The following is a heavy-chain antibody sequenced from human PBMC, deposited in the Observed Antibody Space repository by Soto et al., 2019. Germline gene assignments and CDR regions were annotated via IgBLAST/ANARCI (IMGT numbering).Heavy chain of an antibody. D-gene: IGHD1-26*01. CDR3: AMLNSGSYTYHGMDV. CDR2: ISGSGGNT. J-gene: IGHJ6*02. Sequence: EVQLLESGGHLVQPGGSLRLSCAASGFTFSSYAMNWVRQAPGKGLEWGSAISGSGGNTFYADSVKGRFTISRDNSKNTLSLQMHSLRAEDTAIYYCAMLNSGSYTYHGMDVWGPGTAVTVSS. CDR1: GFTFSSYA. V-gene: IGHV3-23*01.